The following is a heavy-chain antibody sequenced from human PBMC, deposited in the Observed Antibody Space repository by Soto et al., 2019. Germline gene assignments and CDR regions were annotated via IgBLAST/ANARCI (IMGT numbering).Heavy chain of an antibody. CDR1: GFTFTRYS. CDR3: ARESEDLTSKFDY. CDR2: ISSTTNYI. J-gene: IGHJ4*02. V-gene: IGHV3-21*06. Sequence: PGGSLRLSCAASGFTFTRYSMNWVRQAPGKGLEWVSSISSTTNYIYHGDSMKGRFTISRDNAKNSLYLEMNSLRAEDTAVYYCARESEDLTSKFDYWGQGTLVTVSS.